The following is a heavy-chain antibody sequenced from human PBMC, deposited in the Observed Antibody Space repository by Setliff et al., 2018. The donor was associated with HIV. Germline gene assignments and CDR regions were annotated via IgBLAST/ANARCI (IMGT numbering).Heavy chain of an antibody. V-gene: IGHV3-7*01. CDR1: GFTFSSYW. J-gene: IGHJ3*02. Sequence: LSCAASGFTFSSYWMSWVRQAPGKGLEWVANIKQDGSEKYYVDSVKGRFTISRDNAKNSLYLQMNSLRAEDTAVYYCAAETLPGQSAFDIWGQGTMVT. D-gene: IGHD3-16*01. CDR2: IKQDGSEK. CDR3: AAETLPGQSAFDI.